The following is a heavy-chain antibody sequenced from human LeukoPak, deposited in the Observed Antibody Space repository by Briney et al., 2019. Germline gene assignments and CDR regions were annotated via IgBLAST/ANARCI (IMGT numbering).Heavy chain of an antibody. Sequence: GGSLRLSCAASGFTFSSYAMSWVRQAPGKGLEWVSAISGSGGSTYYADSAKGRFTISRDNSKNTLYLQMNSLRAEDTAVYYCAKDRGGYCSSTSCHNWFDHWGQGTLVTVSS. V-gene: IGHV3-23*01. J-gene: IGHJ5*02. D-gene: IGHD2-2*01. CDR3: AKDRGGYCSSTSCHNWFDH. CDR1: GFTFSSYA. CDR2: ISGSGGST.